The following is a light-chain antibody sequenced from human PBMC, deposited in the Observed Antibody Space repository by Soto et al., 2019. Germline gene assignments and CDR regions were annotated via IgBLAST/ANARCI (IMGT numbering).Light chain of an antibody. J-gene: IGLJ2*01. CDR1: SSDVGGYNY. CDR3: SSYTTVRTPHVA. CDR2: EVT. Sequence: QSALTQPASVSGSLGQSITISCTGSSSDVGGYNYVSWYQQHPGKAPKLLIHEVTNRPSGVSDRFSGSKSANTASLTISGLQAEDEAHYFCSSYTTVRTPHVAFGGGTKVTVL. V-gene: IGLV2-14*01.